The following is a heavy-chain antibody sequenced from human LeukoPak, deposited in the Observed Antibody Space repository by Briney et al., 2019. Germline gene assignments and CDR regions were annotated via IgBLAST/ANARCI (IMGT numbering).Heavy chain of an antibody. D-gene: IGHD3-22*01. J-gene: IGHJ2*01. CDR2: IYYSGST. CDR1: VGHISSYY. V-gene: IGHV4-59*08. Sequence: SETLLLTCSVPVGHISSYYWSWIRQPPGKGLEWIGYIYYSGSTDYNPSLKSRVTISVDTSKNQFSLKLSSVTAADTTVYYCRRNSRGRDSRGEYWYFDLWGRGTLVTVSS. CDR3: RRNSRGRDSRGEYWYFDL.